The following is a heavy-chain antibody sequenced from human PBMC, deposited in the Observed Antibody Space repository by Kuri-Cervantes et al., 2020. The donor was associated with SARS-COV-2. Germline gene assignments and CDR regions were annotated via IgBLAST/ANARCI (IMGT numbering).Heavy chain of an antibody. CDR3: AQRRSWGGYFDY. J-gene: IGHJ4*02. Sequence: SGPTLVKPTQTLTLTCTFSGFSLSTSGVGVGWIRQPPGKALEWLALIYWDDDKRYGPSLKSRLTITKDTAKNQVVLTMTNMDPVDTATYYCAQRRSWGGYFDYWGQGTLVTVSS. D-gene: IGHD7-27*01. V-gene: IGHV2-5*05. CDR1: GFSLSTSGVG. CDR2: IYWDDDK.